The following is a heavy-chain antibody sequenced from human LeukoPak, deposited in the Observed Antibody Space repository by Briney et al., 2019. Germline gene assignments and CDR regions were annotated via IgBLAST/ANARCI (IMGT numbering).Heavy chain of an antibody. CDR3: ARGSWITDYYYYMDV. CDR2: IIPIFGTA. CDR1: GGTFSSYA. V-gene: IGHV1-69*05. D-gene: IGHD3-10*01. J-gene: IGHJ6*03. Sequence: SVKVSCKASGGTFSSYAISWVRQAPGQGLEWMGGIIPIFGTANYAQKFQGRVTITTDESTSTAYMELGSLRSEDTAVYYSARGSWITDYYYYMDVWGKGTTVTVSS.